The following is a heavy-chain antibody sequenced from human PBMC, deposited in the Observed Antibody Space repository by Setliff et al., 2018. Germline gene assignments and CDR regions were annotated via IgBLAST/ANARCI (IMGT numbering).Heavy chain of an antibody. CDR1: GFTFSSYW. J-gene: IGHJ4*02. Sequence: GGSLRLSCAASGFTFSSYWMSWVRQAPGKGLEWVANIKQDGSEKYYVDSVKGRFTISRDNAKNSLYLQMNSLRAEDTAVYYCARGPRYSGSYYVHYWGQGTLVTVS. CDR3: ARGPRYSGSYYVHY. D-gene: IGHD1-26*01. V-gene: IGHV3-7*01. CDR2: IKQDGSEK.